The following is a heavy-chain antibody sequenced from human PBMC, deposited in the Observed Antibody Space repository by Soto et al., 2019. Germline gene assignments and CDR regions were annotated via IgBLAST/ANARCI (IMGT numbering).Heavy chain of an antibody. CDR1: GFTFSLYA. Sequence: EVQLLESGGGLVQPGGSLRLSCAASGFTFSLYAMGWVRQAPGKGLEWVSAIGGGGGSTYYADSVKGRFTISRDNSKNTLYLEMDSLRVEVTAVFYCAKTAEAVAGTVYDYWGQGTLVTVSS. D-gene: IGHD6-19*01. CDR2: IGGGGGST. V-gene: IGHV3-23*01. J-gene: IGHJ4*02. CDR3: AKTAEAVAGTVYDY.